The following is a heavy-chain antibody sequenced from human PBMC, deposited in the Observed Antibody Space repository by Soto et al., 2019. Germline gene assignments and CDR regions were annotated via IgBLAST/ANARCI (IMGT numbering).Heavy chain of an antibody. V-gene: IGHV3-21*01. CDR1: GFTFSSYS. CDR3: ESRGYCSGGSCYGRDAFDI. CDR2: ISSSSSYI. J-gene: IGHJ3*02. Sequence: GGSLRLSCAASGFTFSSYSMNWVRQAPGKGLEWVSSISSSSSYIYYADSVKGRFTISRDNAKNSLYLQMNSLRAEDTAVYYCESRGYCSGGSCYGRDAFDIWGQWTMVTVSS. D-gene: IGHD2-15*01.